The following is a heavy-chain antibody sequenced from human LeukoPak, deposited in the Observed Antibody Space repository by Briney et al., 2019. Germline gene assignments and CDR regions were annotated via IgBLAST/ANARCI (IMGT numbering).Heavy chain of an antibody. J-gene: IGHJ1*01. D-gene: IGHD2-2*02. Sequence: SETLSLTCAVYGGSFSGYYWSWIRQPPGKGLEWIGEINHSGSTNYNPSLKSRVTISVDTSKNQFSLKLSSVAAADTAVYYCASPVYPGPQYFQHWGQGTLVTVSS. CDR1: GGSFSGYY. V-gene: IGHV4-34*01. CDR3: ASPVYPGPQYFQH. CDR2: INHSGST.